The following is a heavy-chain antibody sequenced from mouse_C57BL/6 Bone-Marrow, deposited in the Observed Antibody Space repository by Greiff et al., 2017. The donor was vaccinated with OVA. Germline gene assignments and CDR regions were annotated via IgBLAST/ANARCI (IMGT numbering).Heavy chain of an antibody. V-gene: IGHV15-2*01. CDR3: ATVTGTDDYDVDD. CDR2: ILPSIGRT. J-gene: IGHJ4*01. Sequence: QVQLQQSGSELRSPGSSVKLSCKDSDSEVFPIAYMCWVRQQPGHGFEWIGGILPSIGRTIYGEKFENKATLDADAMSNTAYLEPNSLPSEDSAIYYCATVTGTDDYDVDDWGQGTSVTVSS. CDR1: DSEVFPIAY. D-gene: IGHD4-1*01.